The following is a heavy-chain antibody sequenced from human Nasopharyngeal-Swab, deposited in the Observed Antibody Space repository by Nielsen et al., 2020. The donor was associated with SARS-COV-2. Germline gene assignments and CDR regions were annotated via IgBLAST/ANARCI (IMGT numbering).Heavy chain of an antibody. CDR1: GFTFSNYA. V-gene: IGHV3-23*01. CDR2: FSGSGGTT. Sequence: GGSLRPSCAASGFTFSNYATSWVRQAPGKGLEWVSSFSGSGGTTYYTDAVKGPFTISRDNSKNTLYLQMNSLRAEDTAVYYCAKDLSYDSSGYYDYWGQGTLVTVSS. J-gene: IGHJ4*02. D-gene: IGHD3-22*01. CDR3: AKDLSYDSSGYYDY.